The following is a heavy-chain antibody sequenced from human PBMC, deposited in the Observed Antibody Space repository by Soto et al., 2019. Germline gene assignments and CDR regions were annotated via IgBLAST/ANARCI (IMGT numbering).Heavy chain of an antibody. CDR1: GFTFSSYW. CDR2: INIDGSST. CDR3: ARFRVQI. J-gene: IGHJ3*02. D-gene: IGHD3-3*01. Sequence: HPGGSLRLSCAASGFTFSSYWMHWVRQAPGEGLVWVSRINIDGSSTSYADSVKGRFTISRDNAKNTLYLQMNSLRAEDTAIYYCARFRVQIWGQGKVLTISS. V-gene: IGHV3-74*01.